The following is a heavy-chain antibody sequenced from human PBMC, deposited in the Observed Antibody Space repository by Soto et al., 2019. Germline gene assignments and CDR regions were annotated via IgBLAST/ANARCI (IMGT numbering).Heavy chain of an antibody. Sequence: GGSLRLSCAASGFTFDDYAMHWVRQAPGKGLEWVSGISWNSGSIGYADSVKGRFTISRDNAKNSLYLQMNSLRAEDTALYYCAKEFSGPGAFDIWGQGTMVTVSS. CDR1: GFTFDDYA. J-gene: IGHJ3*02. V-gene: IGHV3-9*01. CDR2: ISWNSGSI. CDR3: AKEFSGPGAFDI. D-gene: IGHD2-15*01.